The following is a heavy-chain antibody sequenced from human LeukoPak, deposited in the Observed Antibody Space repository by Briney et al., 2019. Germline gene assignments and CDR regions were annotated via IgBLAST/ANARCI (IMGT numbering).Heavy chain of an antibody. D-gene: IGHD6-13*01. Sequence: PGGSLTLSCSASGFTFSSHGLQWVRQPPGKGLEGVAVIYYDGSTKYYAASVKGGFTLFRSNSKRTLLLQMNSLRAEDAAVYYCAKESGSRSYGAYFPHWGQGTLVTVSS. V-gene: IGHV3-30*18. J-gene: IGHJ1*01. CDR1: GFTFSSHG. CDR2: IYYDGSTK. CDR3: AKESGSRSYGAYFPH.